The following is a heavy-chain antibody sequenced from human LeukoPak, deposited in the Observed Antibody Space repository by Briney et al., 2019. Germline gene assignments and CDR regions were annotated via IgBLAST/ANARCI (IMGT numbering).Heavy chain of an antibody. CDR2: INRDGSQN. CDR3: ARDSSPYCGDDCYFDAFDL. J-gene: IGHJ3*01. Sequence: GGSLRLAWPVYEFSLGSFWMTWVRPVHGRGREWVANINRDGSQNNFGGSGEGRFTIATDTAKNFLYLQMNSVRAEDTAVYFCARDSSPYCGDDCYFDAFDLWGQGTMVTVAS. D-gene: IGHD2-21*02. V-gene: IGHV3-7*03. CDR1: EFSLGSFW.